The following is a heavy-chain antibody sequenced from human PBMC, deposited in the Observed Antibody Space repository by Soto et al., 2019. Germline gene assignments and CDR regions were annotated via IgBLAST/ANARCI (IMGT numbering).Heavy chain of an antibody. CDR2: IFYSGNT. CDR3: AREDGGNDPFDY. J-gene: IGHJ4*02. V-gene: IGHV4-30-4*01. Sequence: QVQLQESGPGLVKPSQTPTLTCTVTGGSISRGDYYWIWLRQPPGKGPYLIGYIFYSGNTYHNPSLKGRLSISVDTSKNQFSLTLSSVTAADTAGYYCAREDGGNDPFDYWGQGTLVTVSS. D-gene: IGHD1-1*01. CDR1: GGSISRGDYY.